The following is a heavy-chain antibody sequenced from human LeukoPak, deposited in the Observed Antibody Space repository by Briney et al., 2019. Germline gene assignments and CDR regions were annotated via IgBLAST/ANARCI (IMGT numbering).Heavy chain of an antibody. D-gene: IGHD2-2*01. Sequence: ASVKVSCKASGYTFTSYAMHWVRQAPGQRLEWMGWINAGNGNTKYSQKFQGRVTITRDTSASTAYMELSSLRSEDTAVYYCASAYCSSTSCYRDFDYWGQETLVTVSS. CDR3: ASAYCSSTSCYRDFDY. CDR1: GYTFTSYA. V-gene: IGHV1-3*01. J-gene: IGHJ4*02. CDR2: INAGNGNT.